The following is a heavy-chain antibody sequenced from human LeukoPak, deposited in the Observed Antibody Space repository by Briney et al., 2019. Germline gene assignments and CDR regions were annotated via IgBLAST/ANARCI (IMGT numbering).Heavy chain of an antibody. V-gene: IGHV4-39*01. Sequence: SETLSLTCTVSGCSIRSSTYYWGWIRQPPGKGLEWIGSIYYSGSTYYNASLKSRVTITVDTSKNQFSLKLSSVAAADTAVYYCAGTSSSSWYVHWGQGALVTVSS. CDR2: IYYSGST. CDR1: GCSIRSSTYY. J-gene: IGHJ4*02. CDR3: AGTSSSSWYVH. D-gene: IGHD6-13*01.